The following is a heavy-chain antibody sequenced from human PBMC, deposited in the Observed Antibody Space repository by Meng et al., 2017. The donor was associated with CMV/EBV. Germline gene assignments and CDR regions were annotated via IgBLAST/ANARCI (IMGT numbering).Heavy chain of an antibody. CDR1: GGPISSYY. V-gene: IGHV4-59*01. CDR3: ARGNNYFDY. CDR2: IYYSGST. J-gene: IGHJ4*02. Sequence: GSLRLSCTVSGGPISSYYWSWIRQPPGKGLEWIGYIYYSGSTNYNPSLKSRVTISVDTSKNQFSLKLSSVTAADTAVYYCARGNNYFDYWGQGTLVTVSS.